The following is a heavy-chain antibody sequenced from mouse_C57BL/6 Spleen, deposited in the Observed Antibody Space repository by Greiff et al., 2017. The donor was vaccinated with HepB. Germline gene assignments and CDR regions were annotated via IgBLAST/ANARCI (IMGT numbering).Heavy chain of an antibody. J-gene: IGHJ1*03. V-gene: IGHV5-4*01. CDR3: ARDGSSSSYWYFDV. Sequence: EVKVVESGGGLVKPGGSLKLSCAASGFTFSSYAMSWVRQTPEKRLEWVATISDGGSYTYYPDNVKGRFTISRDNAKNNLYLQMSHLKSEDTAMYYCARDGSSSSYWYFDVWGTGTTVTVSS. CDR1: GFTFSSYA. CDR2: ISDGGSYT. D-gene: IGHD1-1*01.